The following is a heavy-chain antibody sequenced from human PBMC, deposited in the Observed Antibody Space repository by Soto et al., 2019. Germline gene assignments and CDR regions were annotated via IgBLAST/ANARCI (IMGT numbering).Heavy chain of an antibody. CDR2: ISGSGGST. D-gene: IGHD3-22*01. V-gene: IGHV3-23*01. CDR3: AKEYASSGYYPDY. J-gene: IGHJ4*02. CDR1: GFTFSSYA. Sequence: LRLSCAASGFTFSSYAITWVRQAPGKGLEWVSVISGSGGSTYFADSVKGRFTISRDNSKNTMYLQMSSLRAEDTAVYYCAKEYASSGYYPDYWGQGTLVTVSS.